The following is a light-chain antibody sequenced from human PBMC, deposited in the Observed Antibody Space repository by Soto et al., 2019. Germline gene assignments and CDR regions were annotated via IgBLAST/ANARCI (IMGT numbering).Light chain of an antibody. CDR3: QQYNSYSKT. J-gene: IGKJ1*01. CDR2: AAS. Sequence: DIQMTQSPSTLSASVGDRVTIPCRASQSVSSWLAWYQQIPGKAPKLLIYAASSLETGVPSRFSGSGSGTEFTLTISSLQPDDFATYYCQQYNSYSKTFGQGTKVDIK. V-gene: IGKV1-5*01. CDR1: QSVSSW.